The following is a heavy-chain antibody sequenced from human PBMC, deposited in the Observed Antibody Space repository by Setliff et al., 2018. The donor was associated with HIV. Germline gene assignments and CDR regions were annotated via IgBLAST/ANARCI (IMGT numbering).Heavy chain of an antibody. CDR1: GFSVTSYGVA. Sequence: SGLPGEPPQTLTMTCTVSGFSVTSYGVAVAWIRQPPGKALEWLALIYWDDGKRYNPSLESRLTITKDTSKNHVVLTMTNVYPDDTGTYYCAHIPYNSPNWFDPWGQGTLVTVSS. CDR3: AHIPYNSPNWFDP. CDR2: IYWDDGK. V-gene: IGHV2-5*02. D-gene: IGHD1-20*01. J-gene: IGHJ5*02.